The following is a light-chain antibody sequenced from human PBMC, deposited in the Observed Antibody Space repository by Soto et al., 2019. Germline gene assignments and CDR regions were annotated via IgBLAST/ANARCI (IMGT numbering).Light chain of an antibody. CDR1: QTVSNK. J-gene: IGKJ2*01. CDR3: PQYYSWPFT. CDR2: NAA. V-gene: IGKV3-15*01. Sequence: EIVMTQSPATLSVSPGERATLSCRASQTVSNKLAWYQQKPGQAPRLLIYNAAARVTGIPTRFSGSGSGTDFTLTISSLQSEDFAIYYCPQYYSWPFTFGQGTKLEIK.